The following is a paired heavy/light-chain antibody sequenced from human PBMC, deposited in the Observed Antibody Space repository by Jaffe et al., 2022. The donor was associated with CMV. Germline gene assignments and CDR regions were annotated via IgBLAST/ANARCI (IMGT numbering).Heavy chain of an antibody. CDR1: GFPFSSYW. Sequence: EVQLVESGGGLVQPGGSLRLSCAASGFPFSSYWMSWVRQAPGKGLEWVANIKQDGSEKYYVDSVKGRFTISRDNAKNSLYLQMNSLRAEDTALYYCARDTVWFGESRLSYHYGMDVWGQGTTVTVSS. J-gene: IGHJ6*02. CDR2: IKQDGSEK. CDR3: ARDTVWFGESRLSYHYGMDV. V-gene: IGHV3-7*01. D-gene: IGHD3-10*01.
Light chain of an antibody. CDR3: AAWADSLNGHYV. J-gene: IGLJ1*01. V-gene: IGLV1-44*01. Sequence: QSVLTQPPSASGTPGQRVTISCSGSSSDIGSNTVNWYQQLPGTAPKLLIYSNNQRPSGVPDRFSGSKSGTSASLAISGLQSEDEADYYCAAWADSLNGHYVFGTGTKVTVL. CDR2: SNN. CDR1: SSDIGSNT.